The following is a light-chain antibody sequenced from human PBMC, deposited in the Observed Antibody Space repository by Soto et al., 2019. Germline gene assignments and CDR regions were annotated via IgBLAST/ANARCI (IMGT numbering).Light chain of an antibody. V-gene: IGKV1-6*01. CDR1: QSIRND. Sequence: AIQMTQSPSSLSASVRGRVTITCRASQSIRNDLGWYQLKPGKAPKLLIYAASSLQSGVPSRFSGSGSSTDFTLTISSLQPEDFATYYCLQDFNYPWTFGQGTKVDIK. CDR2: AAS. CDR3: LQDFNYPWT. J-gene: IGKJ1*01.